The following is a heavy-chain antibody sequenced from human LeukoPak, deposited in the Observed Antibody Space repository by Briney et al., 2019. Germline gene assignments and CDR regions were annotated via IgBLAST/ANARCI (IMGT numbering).Heavy chain of an antibody. Sequence: ASVMVSFTASGYTFTVNYIHWVRQAPGQGIEWLGWINPDSGGTNSSQTFQGRGTMTRDTAISTTYMDLRTLRSDGTVVYYCARDRVQSSAGWSFWFDPWGEGTLVTVSS. CDR3: ARDRVQSSAGWSFWFDP. CDR1: GYTFTVNY. CDR2: INPDSGGT. J-gene: IGHJ5*02. V-gene: IGHV1-2*02. D-gene: IGHD6-19*01.